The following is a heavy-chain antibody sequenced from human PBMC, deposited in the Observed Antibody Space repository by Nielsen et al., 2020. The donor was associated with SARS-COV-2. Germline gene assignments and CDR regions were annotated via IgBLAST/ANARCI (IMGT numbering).Heavy chain of an antibody. CDR3: ARDLEVVVAAILNYYYYGMDV. CDR2: IYSGGST. D-gene: IGHD2-15*01. Sequence: WIRQPPGKGLEWVSVIYSGGSTYYADSVKGRFTISRDNCKNTLNPQMNSLRAEDTAVYYCARDLEVVVAAILNYYYYGMDVWGQGTTVTVSS. J-gene: IGHJ6*02. V-gene: IGHV3-66*01.